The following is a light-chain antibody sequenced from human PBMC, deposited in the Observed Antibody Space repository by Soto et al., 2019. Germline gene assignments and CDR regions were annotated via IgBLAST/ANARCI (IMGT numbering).Light chain of an antibody. CDR2: DVS. V-gene: IGLV2-14*01. CDR3: SSYTSSSTPYV. Sequence: QSALTQPASVSGSPGQSITISCTGTSSDVGGYNYVSWYQQHPGKAPKLMIYDVSNRPSGVSNRFSGSKSGNTASLTISGLPAEDAAYYYCSSYTSSSTPYVFGTGTKLTVL. J-gene: IGLJ1*01. CDR1: SSDVGGYNY.